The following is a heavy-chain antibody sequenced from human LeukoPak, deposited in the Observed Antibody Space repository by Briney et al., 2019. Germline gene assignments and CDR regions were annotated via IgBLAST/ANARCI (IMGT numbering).Heavy chain of an antibody. CDR1: GFTFSSYS. CDR3: ARTGYCSSTSCYPDAFDI. D-gene: IGHD2-2*01. CDR2: ISSSSSTI. V-gene: IGHV3-48*01. J-gene: IGHJ3*02. Sequence: PGGSLRLSCAASGFTFSSYSMNWVRQAPGKGLERVSYISSSSSTIYYADSVKGRFTISRDNAKNSLYLQMNSLRAEDTAVYYCARTGYCSSTSCYPDAFDIWGQGTMVTVSS.